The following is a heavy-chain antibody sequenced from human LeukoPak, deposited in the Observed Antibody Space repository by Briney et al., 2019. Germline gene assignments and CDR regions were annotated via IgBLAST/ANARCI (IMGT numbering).Heavy chain of an antibody. V-gene: IGHV3-20*04. CDR1: GFTFDDYG. Sequence: GGSLRLSCEASGFTFDDYGMSWVRQSTGKGLEWVSAITNWNGGSTGYADSVRGRFTISRDNSKNSLYLQMNSLRAEDTALYYCARCSPSFTDWHSSFDIWGQGTMVTVSS. CDR3: ARCSPSFTDWHSSFDI. D-gene: IGHD3-9*01. J-gene: IGHJ3*02. CDR2: ITNWNGGST.